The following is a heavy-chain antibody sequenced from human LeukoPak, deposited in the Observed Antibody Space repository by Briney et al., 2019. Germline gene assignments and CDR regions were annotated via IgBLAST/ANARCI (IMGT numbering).Heavy chain of an antibody. Sequence: GGSLRLSCAASGFTFSSYWIHWVRQAPGKGLVWVSRINSDGSSTSYADSVKGRFTISRDNAKNTLYLQMNSLRAEDTAVYYCATDTGYSSSWYEGYYFDYWGQGTLVTVSS. CDR3: ATDTGYSSSWYEGYYFDY. CDR1: GFTFSSYW. V-gene: IGHV3-74*01. CDR2: INSDGSST. D-gene: IGHD6-13*01. J-gene: IGHJ4*02.